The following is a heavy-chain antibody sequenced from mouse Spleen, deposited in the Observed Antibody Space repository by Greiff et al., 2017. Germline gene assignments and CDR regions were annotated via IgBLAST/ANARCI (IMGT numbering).Heavy chain of an antibody. V-gene: IGHV5-15*01. Sequence: EVKLMESGGGLVKPGGSLKLSCAASGFTFSDYGMAWVRQAPGKGPEWVAFISNLAYSIYYADTVTGRFTISRENAKNTLYLEMSSLRSEDTAMYYCARHYPDYWGQGTSVTVSS. CDR3: ARHYPDY. J-gene: IGHJ4*01. CDR1: GFTFSDYG. CDR2: ISNLAYSI.